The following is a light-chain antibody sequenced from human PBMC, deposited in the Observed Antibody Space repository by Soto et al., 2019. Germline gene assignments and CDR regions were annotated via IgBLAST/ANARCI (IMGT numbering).Light chain of an antibody. Sequence: DIQMTQSPSTLSAFVGDRVTITCRASQSVSSSLAWYQQKPGKAPKLLSYDASTLESGVPSRFSGSGYGTEFTITINSLQPGDFAPYYCQQYESFSPDTFGQGTRREI. CDR3: QQYESFSPDT. CDR2: DAS. V-gene: IGKV1-5*01. J-gene: IGKJ2*01. CDR1: QSVSSS.